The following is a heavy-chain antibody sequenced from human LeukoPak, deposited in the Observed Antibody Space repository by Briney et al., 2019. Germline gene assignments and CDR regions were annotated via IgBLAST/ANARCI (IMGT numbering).Heavy chain of an antibody. CDR3: ASSPDYYGSGSLDY. CDR2: MNPNSGNT. V-gene: IGHV1-8*01. Sequence: ASVKVSCKASGYTFTSYDINWVRQATGQGLEWMGWMNPNSGNTGYAQKLQGRVTMTRNTSISTAYMELSSLRSEDTAVYYCASSPDYYGSGSLDYWGQGTLVTVSS. J-gene: IGHJ4*02. D-gene: IGHD3-10*01. CDR1: GYTFTSYD.